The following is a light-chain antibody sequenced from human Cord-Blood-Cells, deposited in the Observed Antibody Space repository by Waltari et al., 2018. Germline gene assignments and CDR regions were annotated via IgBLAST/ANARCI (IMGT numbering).Light chain of an antibody. CDR3: QQSYSTLT. Sequence: ITCRASQSISSYLNWYQQKPGKAPKLLIYAASSLQSGVPSRFSGSGSGTDFTLTISSLQPEDFATYYCQQSYSTLTFGPGTKVDIK. CDR2: AAS. J-gene: IGKJ3*01. V-gene: IGKV1-39*01. CDR1: QSISSY.